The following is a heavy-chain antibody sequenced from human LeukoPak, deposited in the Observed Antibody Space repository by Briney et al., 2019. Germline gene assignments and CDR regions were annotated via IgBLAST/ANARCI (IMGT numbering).Heavy chain of an antibody. D-gene: IGHD3-3*01. J-gene: IGHJ4*02. Sequence: SETLSLTCTVSGGSISSSSYYWGGIRQPQGKGLEWMGSIYYSGSTYYNPSLNRRVTISVDTSKNQFSLKLSSVTAADRAVYYCERLRPIFDYWGQGTLVTVSS. V-gene: IGHV4-39*01. CDR3: ERLRPIFDY. CDR2: IYYSGST. CDR1: GGSISSSSYY.